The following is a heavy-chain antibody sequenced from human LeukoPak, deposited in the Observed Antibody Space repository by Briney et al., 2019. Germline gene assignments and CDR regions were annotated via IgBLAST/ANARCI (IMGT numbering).Heavy chain of an antibody. Sequence: GGSLRLSCAASGFTFSSYWMHWVRQAPGKGLVWVSRINSDGSSTSYADSVKGRFTISRDNAKNTLYLQVNSLRAEDTAVYYCAREDSSGYYYDYWGQGTLVTVSS. V-gene: IGHV3-74*01. CDR1: GFTFSSYW. J-gene: IGHJ4*02. CDR2: INSDGSST. CDR3: AREDSSGYYYDY. D-gene: IGHD3-22*01.